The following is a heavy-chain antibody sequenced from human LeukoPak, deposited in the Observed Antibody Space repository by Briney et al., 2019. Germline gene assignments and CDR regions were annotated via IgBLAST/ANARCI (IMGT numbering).Heavy chain of an antibody. CDR2: IDHSGST. CDR1: GGSFSGYY. CDR3: ARSGSSTSWVYFDY. J-gene: IGHJ4*02. Sequence: PSETLSLTCAVYGGSFSGYYWSWIRQPPGKGLEWIGEIDHSGSTNYNPSLKSRVTISVDTSKNQFSLKLSSVTAADTAVYYCARSGSSTSWVYFDYWGQGTLVTVSS. V-gene: IGHV4-34*01. D-gene: IGHD2-2*01.